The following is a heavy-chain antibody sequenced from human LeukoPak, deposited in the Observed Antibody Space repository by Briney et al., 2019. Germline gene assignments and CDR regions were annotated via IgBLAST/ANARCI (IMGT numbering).Heavy chain of an antibody. D-gene: IGHD3-22*01. CDR1: GFTFSSYA. J-gene: IGHJ4*02. CDR3: AHKIGGCYYDSSDVDY. CDR2: ISGSGGST. Sequence: GGSLRLSCAASGFTFSSYAMSWVRQAPGKGLEWVSAISGSGGSTYYADSVKGRFTISRDNSKNTLYLQMNSLRAEDTAVYYCAHKIGGCYYDSSDVDYWGQGTLVTVSS. V-gene: IGHV3-23*01.